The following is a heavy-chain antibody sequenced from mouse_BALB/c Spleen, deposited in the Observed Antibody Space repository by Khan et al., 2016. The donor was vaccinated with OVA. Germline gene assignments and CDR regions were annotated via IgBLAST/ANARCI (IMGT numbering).Heavy chain of an antibody. J-gene: IGHJ4*01. V-gene: IGHV3-2*02. D-gene: IGHD2-3*01. CDR3: ARDGSRYNYAMDY. Sequence: EVELVESGPGLVKPSQSLSLTCTVTGYSITSDYAWNWIRQFPRNKLEWMGYISYSGSTSYNPSFKSRISLTRDTSKNQFFLQLNSVTTEDTATYYCARDGSRYNYAMDYWGQGTAVTVSS. CDR2: ISYSGST. CDR1: GYSITSDYA.